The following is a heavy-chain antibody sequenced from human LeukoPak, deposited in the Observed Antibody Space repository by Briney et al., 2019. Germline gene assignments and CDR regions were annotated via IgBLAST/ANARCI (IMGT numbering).Heavy chain of an antibody. Sequence: GGSLRLSCAASGFTFDDYAMHWVRQAPGKGLEWVSGISWNSDSIAYADSVKGRFTTSRDNAKNSLYLRMNSLRPEDTALYYCAKDSVKDYGDYVFDYWGQGTLVTVSS. CDR2: ISWNSDSI. CDR1: GFTFDDYA. V-gene: IGHV3-9*01. J-gene: IGHJ4*02. D-gene: IGHD4-17*01. CDR3: AKDSVKDYGDYVFDY.